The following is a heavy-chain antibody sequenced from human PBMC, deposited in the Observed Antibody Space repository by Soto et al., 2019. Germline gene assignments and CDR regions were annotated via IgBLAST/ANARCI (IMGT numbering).Heavy chain of an antibody. CDR1: GFTIGADG. CDR2: ISSYGGNI. Sequence: EVQLVESGGGLVQPGDSLRLSCAASGFTIGADGFHWVRQAPGKALEYISAISSYGGNIDYANSVKGRFSISRDNSKNTLYLQMGSLRTEDMGVYYCGRDVGSGNYYKGGYYYYYMDVWGKGTTVTVSS. CDR3: GRDVGSGNYYKGGYYYYYMDV. D-gene: IGHD3-10*01. V-gene: IGHV3-64*01. J-gene: IGHJ6*03.